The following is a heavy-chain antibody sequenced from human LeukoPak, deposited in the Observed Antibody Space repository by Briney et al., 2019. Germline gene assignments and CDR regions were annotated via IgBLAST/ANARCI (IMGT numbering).Heavy chain of an antibody. CDR1: GGSIRSHY. D-gene: IGHD6-13*01. J-gene: IGHJ4*02. Sequence: PSETLSLTCTVSGGSIRSHYWSWIRQPPGKGLEWIGYMFDSGSTNYNPSLKSRVTISGDTSKNHFSLKLSSVTAADTAVYYCAKAAAYSSSWTFDYWGQGTLVTVSS. CDR2: MFDSGST. CDR3: AKAAAYSSSWTFDY. V-gene: IGHV4-59*11.